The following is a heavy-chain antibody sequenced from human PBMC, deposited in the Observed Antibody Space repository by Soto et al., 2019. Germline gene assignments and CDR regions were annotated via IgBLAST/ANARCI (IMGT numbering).Heavy chain of an antibody. J-gene: IGHJ4*02. V-gene: IGHV2-26*01. Sequence: SGPTLVNPPETLTLTCTVFGFSLSNVRMGVSWIRQPPGKALEWLAHIFSNDEKSYSTSLKSRLTISKDTSKSQVVLTVTNMDPVDTATYYCARIGEIGYSGYDTSTFDYWGQGTLVTVSS. CDR2: IFSNDEK. D-gene: IGHD5-12*01. CDR1: GFSLSNVRMG. CDR3: ARIGEIGYSGYDTSTFDY.